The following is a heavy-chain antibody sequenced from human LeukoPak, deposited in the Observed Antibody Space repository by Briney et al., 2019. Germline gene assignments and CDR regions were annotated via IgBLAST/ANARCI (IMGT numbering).Heavy chain of an antibody. J-gene: IGHJ3*02. CDR2: MGPNNGNT. CDR1: GYTFTSYD. CDR3: ARGRKTGTRVAVDI. V-gene: IGHV1-8*01. Sequence: GASVTVSCRASGYTFTSYDINWVRQATGQGLEWMGWMGPNNGNTGYAQKFQGRVTMTRSTSISTAYMELSSLRSEDTAVYYCARGRKTGTRVAVDIWGQGTMVTVSS.